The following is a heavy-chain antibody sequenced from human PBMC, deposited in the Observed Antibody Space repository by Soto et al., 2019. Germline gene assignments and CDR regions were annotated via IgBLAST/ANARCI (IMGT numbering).Heavy chain of an antibody. Sequence: GGSLRLSCAASGFTFSSYSMNWVRQAPGKGLEWVSSISSSSSYIYYADSVKGRFTISRDNAKNSLYLQMNSLRAEDTAVYYCARDAGWNRRFDPWGQGTLVTVSS. V-gene: IGHV3-21*01. CDR2: ISSSSSYI. CDR1: GFTFSSYS. CDR3: ARDAGWNRRFDP. J-gene: IGHJ5*02. D-gene: IGHD1-1*01.